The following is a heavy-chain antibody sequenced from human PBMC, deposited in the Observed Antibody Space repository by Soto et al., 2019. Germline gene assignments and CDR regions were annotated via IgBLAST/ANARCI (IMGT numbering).Heavy chain of an antibody. CDR1: GYTFISSY. CDR3: ATPGGSGGRYNYYNYYALDV. CDR2: INPSGGST. D-gene: IGHD2-15*01. J-gene: IGHJ6*02. V-gene: IGHV1-46*01. Sequence: QVQLVQSGAEVKKPGASVKVSCKASGYTFISSYMHWVRQAPGQGLEWMGLINPSGGSTSYAQKFQGRGTMTRDTSTSTVYMELSSLRSEDTAVYYCATPGGSGGRYNYYNYYALDVWGQGTTVTVSS.